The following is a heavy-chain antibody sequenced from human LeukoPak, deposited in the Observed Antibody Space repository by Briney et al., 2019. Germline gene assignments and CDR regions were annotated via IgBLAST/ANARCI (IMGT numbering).Heavy chain of an antibody. Sequence: ASVKVSCKASGYTFTGYYMHWVRQAPGQGLEWMGRINPNSGGTNYAQKFQGRVTMTRDTSTSTVYMELSSLRSEDTAVYYCARGIDSVKVPWFDPWGQGTLVTVSS. CDR1: GYTFTGYY. J-gene: IGHJ5*02. CDR3: ARGIDSVKVPWFDP. V-gene: IGHV1-2*06. CDR2: INPNSGGT. D-gene: IGHD5/OR15-5a*01.